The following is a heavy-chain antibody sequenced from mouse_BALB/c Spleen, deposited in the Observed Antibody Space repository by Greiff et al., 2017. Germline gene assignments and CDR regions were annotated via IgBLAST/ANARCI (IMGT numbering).Heavy chain of an antibody. CDR3: ARMDDEGYSMDY. V-gene: IGHV14-3*02. Sequence: VQLKQSGAELVKPGASVKLSCTASGFNIKDSYMHWVKQRPEQGLEWIGRIDPANGNTKYDPKFQGKATITADTSSNTAYLQLSSLTSEDTAVYCCARMDDEGYSMDYWGQGTSVTVSP. J-gene: IGHJ4*01. D-gene: IGHD2-12*01. CDR2: IDPANGNT. CDR1: GFNIKDSY.